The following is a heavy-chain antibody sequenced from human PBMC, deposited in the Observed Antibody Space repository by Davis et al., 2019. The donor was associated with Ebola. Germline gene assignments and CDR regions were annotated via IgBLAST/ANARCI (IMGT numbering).Heavy chain of an antibody. J-gene: IGHJ3*02. Sequence: GSLRLSCTVSGGSISSYYWSWIRQPPGKGLEWIGYIYYSGSTNYNPSLKSRVTISVDTSKNQFSLKLSSVTAADTAVYYCAFCGSSYAFDIWGQGTMVTVSS. CDR3: AFCGSSYAFDI. D-gene: IGHD6-6*01. CDR2: IYYSGST. CDR1: GGSISSYY. V-gene: IGHV4-59*08.